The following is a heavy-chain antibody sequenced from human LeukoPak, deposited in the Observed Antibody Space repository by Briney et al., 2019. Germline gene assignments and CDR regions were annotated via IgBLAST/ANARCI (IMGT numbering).Heavy chain of an antibody. CDR2: IRYDGSNK. D-gene: IGHD3-16*01. J-gene: IGHJ6*03. CDR3: AKELDGGDYMDV. CDR1: GFSFSSYG. V-gene: IGHV3-30*02. Sequence: GGSLRLSCAASGFSFSSYGMHWVRQAPGKGLEWVVFIRYDGSNKYYADSVKGRFTISRDNSKNTLYLQMNSLRAEDTAVYYCAKELDGGDYMDVWGKETTVTVSS.